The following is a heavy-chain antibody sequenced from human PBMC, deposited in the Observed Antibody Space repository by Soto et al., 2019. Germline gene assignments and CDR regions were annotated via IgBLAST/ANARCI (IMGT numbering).Heavy chain of an antibody. Sequence: PVGSLRLSCAASGFICSSYDMSWVRQAPGKGLEWVSTILVDGRTFYVDSVKGRFTISRDSSQNTVYLQMNSLTAGDTALYYCAKATATGGGAFDISGQGTMVTVSS. CDR1: GFICSSYD. D-gene: IGHD2-8*02. J-gene: IGHJ3*02. CDR3: AKATATGGGAFDI. CDR2: ILVDGRT. V-gene: IGHV3-23*01.